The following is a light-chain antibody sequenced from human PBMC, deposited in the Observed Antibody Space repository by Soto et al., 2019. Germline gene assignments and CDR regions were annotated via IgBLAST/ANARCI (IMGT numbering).Light chain of an antibody. CDR3: QQSYSTPWT. Sequence: DIQMTQSPSSLSASVGDRVTITCRASQSISSYLNWYQQKPGKAPKLLIYAASSLQSGVPSRFSGSGSGTEFTLTIRSLPPEDFATYYCQQSYSTPWTFGQGNKVEIK. J-gene: IGKJ1*01. V-gene: IGKV1-39*01. CDR2: AAS. CDR1: QSISSY.